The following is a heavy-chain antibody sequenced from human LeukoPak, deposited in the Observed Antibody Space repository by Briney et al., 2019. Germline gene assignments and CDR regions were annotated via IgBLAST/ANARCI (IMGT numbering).Heavy chain of an antibody. Sequence: GGSLRLSCAASGFTFSSYWMSWVRQAPGKGLEWVANIKQDGSEKYYVDSVKGRFTISRDNAKNSLYLQMNSLRAEDTAVYYCARDQARITMVRGVIGGFDYWGQGTLVTVSS. CDR2: IKQDGSEK. V-gene: IGHV3-7*01. J-gene: IGHJ4*02. CDR3: ARDQARITMVRGVIGGFDY. CDR1: GFTFSSYW. D-gene: IGHD3-10*01.